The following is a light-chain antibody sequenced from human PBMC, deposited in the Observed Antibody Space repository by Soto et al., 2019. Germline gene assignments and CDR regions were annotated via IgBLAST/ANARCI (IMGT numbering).Light chain of an antibody. Sequence: SYELTQPLSVSVALGQTARITCGGNNIGSKNVHWYQQKPGQAPVLVIYRDSNRPSGIPERFSGSNSGNTATLTISRAQAGDEADYYCQVWDSSTPCVFGTGTKVTVL. CDR1: NIGSKN. J-gene: IGLJ1*01. CDR2: RDS. CDR3: QVWDSSTPCV. V-gene: IGLV3-9*01.